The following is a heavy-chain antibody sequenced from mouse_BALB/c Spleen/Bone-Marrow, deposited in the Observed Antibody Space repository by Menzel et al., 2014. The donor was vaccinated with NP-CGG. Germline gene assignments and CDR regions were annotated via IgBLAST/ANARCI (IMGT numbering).Heavy chain of an antibody. J-gene: IGHJ4*01. CDR3: ARQGSSGFYAMDY. Sequence: QVQLQQSGPELVKPGASVRISCKASGYTFXSYYIHWVKQRPGQGLEWIGWIYPGNVNTKYNEKFKGKATLTADKSSSTAYMQLSSLTSEDSAVYFCARQGSSGFYAMDYWGQGTSVTVSS. CDR1: GYTFXSYY. CDR2: IYPGNVNT. V-gene: IGHV1S56*01. D-gene: IGHD3-1*01.